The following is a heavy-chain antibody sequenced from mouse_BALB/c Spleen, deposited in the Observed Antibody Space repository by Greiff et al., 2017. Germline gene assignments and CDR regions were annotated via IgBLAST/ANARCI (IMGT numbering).Heavy chain of an antibody. CDR2: ISNGGGST. CDR1: GFTFSSYT. Sequence: EVQRVESGGGLVQPGGSLKLSCAASGFTFSSYTMSWVRQTPEKRLEWVAYISNGGGSTYYPDTVKGRFTISRDNAKNTLYLQMSSLKSEDTAMYYCARRITTVVGAMDYWGQGTSVTVSS. J-gene: IGHJ4*01. V-gene: IGHV5-12-2*01. CDR3: ARRITTVVGAMDY. D-gene: IGHD1-1*01.